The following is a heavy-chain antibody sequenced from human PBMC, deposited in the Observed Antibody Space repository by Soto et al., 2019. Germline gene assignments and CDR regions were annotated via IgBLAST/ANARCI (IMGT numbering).Heavy chain of an antibody. CDR1: GFTFSSYA. V-gene: IGHV3-30*04. Sequence: HPGGSLRLSCAASGFTFSSYAMHWVRQAPGKGLEWVALISYDGSDGKTYNADSVKGRFSISRDNSENTVYLQMNSLTAEDSAVYYCARVGITVPGNDYWGQGTLVTAPQ. D-gene: IGHD6-19*01. J-gene: IGHJ4*02. CDR3: ARVGITVPGNDY. CDR2: ISYDGSDGKT.